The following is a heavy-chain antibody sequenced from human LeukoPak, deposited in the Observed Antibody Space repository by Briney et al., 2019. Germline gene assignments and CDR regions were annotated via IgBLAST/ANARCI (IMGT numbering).Heavy chain of an antibody. CDR2: IYYSGST. J-gene: IGHJ3*02. CDR1: GGSISSYY. CDR3: ARATPTCGGDCYSDAFDI. D-gene: IGHD2-21*02. Sequence: SETLSLTCTVSGGSISSYYWSWIRQPPGKGLEWIGYIYYSGSTNYNPSLKSRVTISVDTSKNQFSLKLSSVTAADTAVYYCARATPTCGGDCYSDAFDIWGQGTMVTVSS. V-gene: IGHV4-59*01.